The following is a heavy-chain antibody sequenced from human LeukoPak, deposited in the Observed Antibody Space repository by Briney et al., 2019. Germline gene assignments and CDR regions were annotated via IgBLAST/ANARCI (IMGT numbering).Heavy chain of an antibody. CDR1: GGPFRGFF. V-gene: IGHV4-34*01. J-gene: IGHJ5*02. D-gene: IGHD4-23*01. CDR3: ARGIFYGGRNQYIWFDL. Sequence: SETLSLTCAVYGGPFRGFFWSWIRQAPGKGLDWIGESSHSGSSNYNPSLKSRTTMSLDTSKSQVSLRLTSVTAADTAIYYCARGIFYGGRNQYIWFDLWGQGTLVTVSS. CDR2: SSHSGSS.